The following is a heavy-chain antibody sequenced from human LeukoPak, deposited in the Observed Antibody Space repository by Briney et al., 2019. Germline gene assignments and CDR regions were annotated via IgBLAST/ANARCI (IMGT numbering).Heavy chain of an antibody. V-gene: IGHV1-2*02. CDR3: ARSARWRYGPGFVGNY. D-gene: IGHD2-21*01. J-gene: IGHJ4*02. Sequence: GASVKVSCKASGYTFTGYYMHWVRQAPVLGHEWMRWINPNSGGTNYAQKFQGRVTMTRDTSISTAYMELSRLRSDDTAVYYCARSARWRYGPGFVGNYWGQGTLVTVSS. CDR2: INPNSGGT. CDR1: GYTFTGYY.